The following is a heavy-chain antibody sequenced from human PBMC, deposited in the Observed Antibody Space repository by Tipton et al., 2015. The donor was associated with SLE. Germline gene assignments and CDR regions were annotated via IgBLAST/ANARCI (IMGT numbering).Heavy chain of an antibody. J-gene: IGHJ4*02. CDR2: INTYNGNT. Sequence: QSGAEVKKTGASVKVSCKTSGYTFTKYGISWIRQAPGQGLEWLGWINTYNGNTNYAQKLQGRVTMTTDTSTTTAYLELTSLRSDDSALYYCARETVTGPSYYFDYWGQGSLVTVSS. D-gene: IGHD4-17*01. CDR3: ARETVTGPSYYFDY. CDR1: GYTFTKYG. V-gene: IGHV1-18*01.